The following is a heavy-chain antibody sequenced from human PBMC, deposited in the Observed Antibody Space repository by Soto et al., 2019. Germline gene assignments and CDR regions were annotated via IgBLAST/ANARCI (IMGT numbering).Heavy chain of an antibody. CDR3: AHKGGRGAGMDV. V-gene: IGHV2-5*02. Sequence: QITLKESGPTLVKPTQTLTLTCTFSGFSLITSGAGVGWIRQPPGKALEWLALIYWDDDKRYNSSLKSRVTITKDTSTNEVVLTLTNVDPLDTGTYYCAHKGGRGAGMDVSGQGTTVTVSS. J-gene: IGHJ6*02. D-gene: IGHD2-15*01. CDR2: IYWDDDK. CDR1: GFSLITSGAG.